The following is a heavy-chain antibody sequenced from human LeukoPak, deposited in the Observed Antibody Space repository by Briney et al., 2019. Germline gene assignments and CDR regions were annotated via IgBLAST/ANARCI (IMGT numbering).Heavy chain of an antibody. CDR1: GFTFSNYG. Sequence: GGSLRPSCAASGFTFSNYGMHWVRQAPGKGLEWVAVIWYDGSDEYYADSVKGRFTISRVNSKNTLNLHMNSLRAEDTAVYYCATDQGIYWGQGTLVTVSS. CDR3: ATDQGIY. J-gene: IGHJ4*02. V-gene: IGHV3-33*01. CDR2: IWYDGSDE.